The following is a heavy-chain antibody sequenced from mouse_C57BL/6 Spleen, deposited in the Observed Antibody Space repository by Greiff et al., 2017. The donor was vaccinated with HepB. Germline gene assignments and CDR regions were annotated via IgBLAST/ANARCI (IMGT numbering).Heavy chain of an antibody. CDR1: GFSLSTFGMG. CDR3: ARIFTSVVAASYYFDY. V-gene: IGHV8-8*01. J-gene: IGHJ2*01. Sequence: QVTLKESGPGILQPSQSLSLTCSFSGFSLSTFGMGVGWIRQPPGKGLEWLAHIWWDDDKYYNPALKSRLTISKDTSKNQVFLKIANVDTADTATYYCARIFTSVVAASYYFDYWGQGTTLTVSS. D-gene: IGHD1-1*01. CDR2: IWWDDDK.